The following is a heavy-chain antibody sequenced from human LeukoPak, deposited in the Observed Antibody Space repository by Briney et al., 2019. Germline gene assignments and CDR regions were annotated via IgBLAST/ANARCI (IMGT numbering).Heavy chain of an antibody. D-gene: IGHD6-19*01. CDR1: GFTFSSYS. CDR3: ARASYSSGWSSKY. J-gene: IGHJ4*02. Sequence: GGSLRLSCAASGFTFSSYSMNWVRQAPGKGLEWVANIKQDGNEKYYVDSVKGRFTISRDNAKNSLCLQMDSLRAEDTAVYYCARASYSSGWSSKYWGQGTLVTVSS. V-gene: IGHV3-7*04. CDR2: IKQDGNEK.